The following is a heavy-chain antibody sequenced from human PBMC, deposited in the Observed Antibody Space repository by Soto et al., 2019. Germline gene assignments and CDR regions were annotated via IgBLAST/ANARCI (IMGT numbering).Heavy chain of an antibody. D-gene: IGHD2-2*01. V-gene: IGHV1-3*01. Sequence: ASVKVSCKASGYTFTSYAMHWVRQAPGQRLEWVGWINAGNGNTKYSQKFQGRVTITRDTSASTAYMELSSLRSEDPAVYYCARERWDIVVVPAATLYYYYGMDVWGQGTTVTVSS. CDR1: GYTFTSYA. CDR3: ARERWDIVVVPAATLYYYYGMDV. J-gene: IGHJ6*02. CDR2: INAGNGNT.